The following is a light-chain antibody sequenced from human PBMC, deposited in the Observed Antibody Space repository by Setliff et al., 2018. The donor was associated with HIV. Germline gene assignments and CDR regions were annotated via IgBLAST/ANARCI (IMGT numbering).Light chain of an antibody. CDR1: SSDVGTYNY. J-gene: IGLJ1*01. CDR3: SSYAGSKNV. CDR2: EVN. V-gene: IGLV2-8*01. Sequence: QSVLTQPASVSGSPGQSITISCTGTSSDVGTYNYVSWYQQHPGKAPKLMIYEVNKRPSGVPDRFSGSKSGNTASLTVSGLQAEDEAEYYCSSYAGSKNVFGTGTKVTVL.